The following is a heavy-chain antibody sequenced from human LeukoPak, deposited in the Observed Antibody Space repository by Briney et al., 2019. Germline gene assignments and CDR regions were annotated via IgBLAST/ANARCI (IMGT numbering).Heavy chain of an antibody. CDR3: ARGAGVYAFLNYYYYYYMDV. J-gene: IGHJ6*03. CDR1: GFTFSSYE. CDR2: ISSSSSYI. V-gene: IGHV3-21*05. Sequence: PGGSLRLSCAASGFTFSSYEMNWVRQAPGKGLEWVSYISSSSSYIYYADSVKGRFTISRDNAKNSLYLQMNSLRAEDTAVYYCARGAGVYAFLNYYYYYYMDVWGKGTTVTVSS. D-gene: IGHD2-8*01.